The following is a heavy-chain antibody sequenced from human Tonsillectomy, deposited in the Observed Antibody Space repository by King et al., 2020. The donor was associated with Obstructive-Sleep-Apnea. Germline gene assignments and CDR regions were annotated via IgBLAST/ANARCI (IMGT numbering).Heavy chain of an antibody. V-gene: IGHV1-2*02. J-gene: IGHJ4*02. CDR1: GYTFTGYY. CDR2: INPNSGGT. Sequence: QLVQSGAEVKKPGASVKVSCKASGYTFTGYYMHWARQAPGQGLEWMGWINPNSGGTNYAQKFQGRVTMTRDTSISTAYMELSRLRSDDTAVYYCATVAVATATFYFDYWGQGTLVTVSS. CDR3: ATVAVATATFYFDY. D-gene: IGHD4-17*01.